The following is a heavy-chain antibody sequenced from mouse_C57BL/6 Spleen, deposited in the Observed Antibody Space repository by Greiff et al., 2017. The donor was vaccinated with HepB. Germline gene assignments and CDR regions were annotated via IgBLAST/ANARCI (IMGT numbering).Heavy chain of an antibody. CDR3: ARGDDGYLYAMDY. J-gene: IGHJ4*01. CDR2: IDPSDSET. D-gene: IGHD2-3*01. Sequence: VQLQQPGAELVRPGSSVTLSCKASGYTFTSYWMHWVKQRPIQGLEWIGNIDPSDSETHYNQKFKDKATLTVDKSSSTAYMQLSSLTSEDSAVYYCARGDDGYLYAMDYWGQGTSVTVSS. CDR1: GYTFTSYW. V-gene: IGHV1-52*01.